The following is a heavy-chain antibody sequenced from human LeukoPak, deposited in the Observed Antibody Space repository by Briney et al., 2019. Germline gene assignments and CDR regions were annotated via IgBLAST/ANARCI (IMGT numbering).Heavy chain of an antibody. Sequence: GGSLRLSCAASGFTLSSSNAMSWVRQAPGKGLEWVSLMSASGRATYYAGAGRGRFTISRDTSKNTLYLQMNSLRTEDTAVYYCAKGTLFGVVTYFDSWGQGTLVTVSP. J-gene: IGHJ4*02. D-gene: IGHD3-3*01. CDR3: AKGTLFGVVTYFDS. CDR1: GFTLSSSNA. V-gene: IGHV3-23*01. CDR2: MSASGRAT.